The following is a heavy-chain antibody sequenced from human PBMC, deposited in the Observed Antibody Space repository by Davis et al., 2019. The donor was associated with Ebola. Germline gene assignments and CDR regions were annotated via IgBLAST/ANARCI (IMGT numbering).Heavy chain of an antibody. CDR2: IYYSGST. J-gene: IGHJ5*02. V-gene: IGHV4-39*01. CDR1: GGSISSSSYY. Sequence: PSETLSLTCTVSGGSISSSSYYWGWIRQPPGKGLEWIGSIYYSGSTYYNPSLKSRVTISVDTSKNQFSLKLSSVTAADTAVYYCARHFSWFRELFWFDPWGQGTLVTVSS. D-gene: IGHD3-10*01. CDR3: ARHFSWFRELFWFDP.